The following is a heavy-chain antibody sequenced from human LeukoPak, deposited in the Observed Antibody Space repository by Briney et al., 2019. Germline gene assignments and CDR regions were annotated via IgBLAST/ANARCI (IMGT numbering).Heavy chain of an antibody. D-gene: IGHD6-13*01. CDR3: AKPVQLTGYSSSRRGVWFDP. V-gene: IGHV1-2*02. J-gene: IGHJ5*02. Sequence: SVKVSCKASGYTFTGYHMHWVRQAPGQGLEWMGWINPNSGGTNYAQKFQGRVTMTRDTSISTAYMELSRLRSDDTAVYYCAKPVQLTGYSSSRRGVWFDPWGQGTLVTVSS. CDR2: INPNSGGT. CDR1: GYTFTGYH.